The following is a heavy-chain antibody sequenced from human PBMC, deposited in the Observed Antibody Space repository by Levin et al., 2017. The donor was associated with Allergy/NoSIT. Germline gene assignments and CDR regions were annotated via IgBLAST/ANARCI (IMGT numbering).Heavy chain of an antibody. Sequence: GESLKISCAASGFTFSNAWMSWVRQAPGKGLEWVGRIKSKTDGGTTDYAAPVKGRFTISRDDSKNTLYLQMNSLKTEDTAVYYCTTEPYCSSTSCYRWGQGTLVTVSS. CDR2: IKSKTDGGTT. J-gene: IGHJ4*02. CDR3: TTEPYCSSTSCYR. V-gene: IGHV3-15*01. CDR1: GFTFSNAW. D-gene: IGHD2-2*01.